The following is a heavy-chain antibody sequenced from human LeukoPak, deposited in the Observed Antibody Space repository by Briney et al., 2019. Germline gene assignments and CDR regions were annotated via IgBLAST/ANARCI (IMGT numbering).Heavy chain of an antibody. Sequence: ASVKVSCKASGYTFTGYYMHWVRQAPGQGLEWMGWINPNSGGTNYAQKFQGRVTMTRDTSISTAYMELSRLRSDDTAVYYCARGVAGVYFYYYMDVWGKGTTVTVSS. CDR3: ARGVAGVYFYYYMDV. CDR2: INPNSGGT. CDR1: GYTFTGYY. J-gene: IGHJ6*03. V-gene: IGHV1-2*02. D-gene: IGHD1-14*01.